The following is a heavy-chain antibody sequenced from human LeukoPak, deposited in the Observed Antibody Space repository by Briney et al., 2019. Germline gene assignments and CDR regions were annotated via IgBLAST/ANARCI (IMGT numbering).Heavy chain of an antibody. D-gene: IGHD3-22*01. V-gene: IGHV1-2*02. J-gene: IGHJ5*02. Sequence: ASEKVSCKASGYTFTGYYMHWVRQAPGQGLEWMGWINPNSGGTNYAQKFQGRVTMTRDTSISTAYMELSRLRSDDTAVYYRARGNYYDSSGYYYNWFDPWGQGTLVTVSS. CDR2: INPNSGGT. CDR3: ARGNYYDSSGYYYNWFDP. CDR1: GYTFTGYY.